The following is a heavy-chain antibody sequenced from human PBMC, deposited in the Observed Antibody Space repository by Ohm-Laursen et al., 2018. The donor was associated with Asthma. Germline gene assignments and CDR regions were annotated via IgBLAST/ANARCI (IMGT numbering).Heavy chain of an antibody. V-gene: IGHV1-69*01. CDR2: IIPIFGTV. Sequence: SSVKVSCNASGGTFRSFVISWVRQAPGQGLEWMGGIIPIFGTVNYAQKFQGRVTITADDSTSIAYMELSSLRSEDTAVHYCARVDEYSYGMDVWGPGTTVTVSS. J-gene: IGHJ6*02. CDR3: ARVDEYSYGMDV. CDR1: GGTFRSFV.